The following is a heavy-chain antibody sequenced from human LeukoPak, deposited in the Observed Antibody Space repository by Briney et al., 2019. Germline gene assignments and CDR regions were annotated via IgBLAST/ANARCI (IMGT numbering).Heavy chain of an antibody. D-gene: IGHD2-8*01. CDR3: ARGLSYCTNGVCSTPYFDY. CDR1: GGSFSGYY. J-gene: IGHJ4*02. Sequence: PSETLSLTCAVYGGSFSGYYWSWIRQPPGKGLEWIEEINHSGSTNYNPSLKSRVTISVDTSKNQFSLKLSSVTAADTAVYYCARGLSYCTNGVCSTPYFDYWGQGTLVTVSS. V-gene: IGHV4-34*01. CDR2: INHSGST.